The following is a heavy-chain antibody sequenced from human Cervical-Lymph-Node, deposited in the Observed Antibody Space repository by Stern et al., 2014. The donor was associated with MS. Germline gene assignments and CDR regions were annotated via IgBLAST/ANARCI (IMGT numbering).Heavy chain of an antibody. J-gene: IGHJ6*02. CDR2: IYYSGST. CDR1: GGSISRYY. CDR3: ARDYGDYDYGMDV. V-gene: IGHV4-59*01. Sequence: QLQESGPGLVKPSETLSLTCTVSGGSISRYYWSWIRQTPGKGLEWIGYIYYSGSTNYNPSLKSRVTISVDTSKNQFSLKLSSVTAADTAVYYCARDYGDYDYGMDVWGQGTTVTVSS. D-gene: IGHD4-17*01.